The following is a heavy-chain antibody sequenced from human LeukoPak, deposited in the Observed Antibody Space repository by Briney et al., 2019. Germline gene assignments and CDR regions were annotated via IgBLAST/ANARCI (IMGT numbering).Heavy chain of an antibody. J-gene: IGHJ4*02. Sequence: KPSETLSLTCAVYGGSFSGYYWSWIRQPPGKGLEWIGETNHSGSTNYNPSLKSRVTISVDTSKNQFSLKLSSVTAADTAVYYCARSRRETYCSSTSCAKYYFDYWGQGTLVTVSS. V-gene: IGHV4-34*01. D-gene: IGHD2-2*01. CDR2: TNHSGST. CDR3: ARSRRETYCSSTSCAKYYFDY. CDR1: GGSFSGYY.